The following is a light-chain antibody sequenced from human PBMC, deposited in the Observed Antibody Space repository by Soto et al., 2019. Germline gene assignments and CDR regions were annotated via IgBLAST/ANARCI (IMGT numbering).Light chain of an antibody. J-gene: IGLJ3*02. CDR1: SSDVGGYKY. Sequence: QSALTQPASVSGSPGQSITISCTGTSSDVGGYKYVSWYQQHPGKAPKHMIYEVSNRPSCVSDRFSGSKSGNTASLTVSGLQTEDEADYYCCSYTNSRVFVFGGGTKVTVL. V-gene: IGLV2-14*01. CDR2: EVS. CDR3: CSYTNSRVFV.